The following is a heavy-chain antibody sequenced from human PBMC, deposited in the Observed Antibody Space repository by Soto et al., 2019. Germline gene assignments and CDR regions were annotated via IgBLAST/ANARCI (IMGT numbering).Heavy chain of an antibody. V-gene: IGHV4-30-4*01. Sequence: PSETLSLTCTVSGGSISSGDYYWSWIRQPPGKGLEWIGYIYYSGSTYYNPSLKSRVTISVDTSKNQFSLKLSSVTAADTAVYYCARGDYYGSGSYNDYWGQGTLVTVSS. D-gene: IGHD3-10*01. J-gene: IGHJ4*02. CDR1: GGSISSGDYY. CDR2: IYYSGST. CDR3: ARGDYYGSGSYNDY.